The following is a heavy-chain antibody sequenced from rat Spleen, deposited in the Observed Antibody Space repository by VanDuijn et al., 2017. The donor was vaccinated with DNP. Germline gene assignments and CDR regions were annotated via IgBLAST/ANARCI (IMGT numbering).Heavy chain of an antibody. D-gene: IGHD1-7*01. CDR1: GYSITSNY. CDR3: ARWTRYFDY. J-gene: IGHJ2*01. V-gene: IGHV3-1*01. Sequence: EVQLQESGSGLVKPSQSLSLTCSVTGYSITSNYWGWIRKFPGNKLEYIGHISYSGSTNYNPSLKSRLSITRDTSKNHFLLHLNSVTTEDIATYYCARWTRYFDYWGQGIMVTVSS. CDR2: ISYSGST.